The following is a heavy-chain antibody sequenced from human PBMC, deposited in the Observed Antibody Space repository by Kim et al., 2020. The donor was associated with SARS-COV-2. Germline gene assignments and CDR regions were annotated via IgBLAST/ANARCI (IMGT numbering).Heavy chain of an antibody. D-gene: IGHD6-19*01. J-gene: IGHJ4*02. V-gene: IGHV4-31*03. CDR3: ASSRGRQWLVQIDY. CDR2: IYYSGST. Sequence: SETLSLTCTVSGGSISSGGYYWSWIRQHPGKGLEWIGYIYYSGSTYYNPSLKSRVTISVDTSKNQFSLKLSSVTAADTAVYYCASSRGRQWLVQIDYWGQGTLVTVSS. CDR1: GGSISSGGYY.